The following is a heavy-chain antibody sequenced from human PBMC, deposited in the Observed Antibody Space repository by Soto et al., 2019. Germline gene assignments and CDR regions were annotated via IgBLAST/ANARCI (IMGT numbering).Heavy chain of an antibody. CDR3: AREGVVPYYNSAIYC. CDR2: ISTYNGDT. Sequence: ASVKVSCKASGYTFTRSEISWVRQAPGQGLEWMGWISTYNGDTNYAQTFQGRVTMTTDTSTSTAHMEVRRLRSDDTAVYYCAREGVVPYYNSAIYCWGQGTPVTFS. D-gene: IGHD1-1*01. J-gene: IGHJ6*01. CDR1: GYTFTRSE. V-gene: IGHV1-18*01.